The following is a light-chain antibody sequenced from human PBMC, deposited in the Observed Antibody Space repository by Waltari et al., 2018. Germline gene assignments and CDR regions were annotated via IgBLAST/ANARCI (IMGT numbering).Light chain of an antibody. Sequence: QLTHSPSPLSASVGASVSIPCRASQGIDTDLTWFQQKPGKAPKSLIYGASILQSGVPSKFSGSGSGTDFTLTISSLQPGDSATYYCQQYNSWPPSFGQGTHLEIK. CDR1: QGIDTD. CDR2: GAS. CDR3: QQYNSWPPS. V-gene: IGKV1-16*02. J-gene: IGKJ2*03.